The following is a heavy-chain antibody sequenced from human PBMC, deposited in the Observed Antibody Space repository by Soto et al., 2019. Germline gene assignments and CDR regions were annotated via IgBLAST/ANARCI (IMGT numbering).Heavy chain of an antibody. Sequence: SCVGSGCIFSNXXXXWVRQTPGKGLEWVAFMSYDGSDTFYADSVKGRFTISRDNSKNTLFLHMSSLRSDDTAMFYCASGRYDXSGYFDYWGQGTLVTVSS. CDR1: GCIFSNXX. CDR3: ASGRYDXSGYFDY. J-gene: IGHJ4*02. CDR2: MSYDGSDT. D-gene: IGHD3-22*01. V-gene: IGHV3-30*15.